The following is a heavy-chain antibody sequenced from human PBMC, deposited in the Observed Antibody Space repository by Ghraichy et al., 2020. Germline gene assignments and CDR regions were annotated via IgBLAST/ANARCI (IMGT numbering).Heavy chain of an antibody. Sequence: GSLRLSCAASGFTFTNYGMHWVRQAPGKGLEWVAFIRFNGDTKYYADSVKGRFTISRDNSKSTLYLQMNSLTTEDTAVFYCATTPYYSSTSTHARWFDSWGQGILVTVSS. V-gene: IGHV3-30*02. J-gene: IGHJ5*01. D-gene: IGHD6-13*01. CDR2: IRFNGDTK. CDR3: ATTPYYSSTSTHARWFDS. CDR1: GFTFTNYG.